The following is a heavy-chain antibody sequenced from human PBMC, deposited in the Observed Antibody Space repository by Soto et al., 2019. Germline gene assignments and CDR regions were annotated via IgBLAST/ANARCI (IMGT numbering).Heavy chain of an antibody. V-gene: IGHV3-7*03. J-gene: IGHJ4*02. Sequence: GSLIXSCSSSLFTFSSYSISWVRQSPGKGLEWVANINKNGGEKYYVDSVKGRFTISRDNAKNSLYLQMNSLRAEDTAVYYCARTWDTAMVYTWKYWGPGTLVTVYS. CDR1: LFTFSSYS. CDR2: INKNGGEK. CDR3: ARTWDTAMVYTWKY. D-gene: IGHD5-18*01.